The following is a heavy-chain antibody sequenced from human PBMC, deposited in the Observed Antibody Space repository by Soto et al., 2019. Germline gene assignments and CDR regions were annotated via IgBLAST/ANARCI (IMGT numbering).Heavy chain of an antibody. Sequence: SETLSLTCTVSGGSISSYYWSWIRQPPGKGLEWIGYIYYSGSTNYNPSLKSRVTISVDTSKNQFSLKLSSVTAADTAVYYCAKLIELRSFDWIDYWGQGTLVTVSS. D-gene: IGHD3-9*01. CDR2: IYYSGST. CDR3: AKLIELRSFDWIDY. CDR1: GGSISSYY. J-gene: IGHJ4*02. V-gene: IGHV4-59*01.